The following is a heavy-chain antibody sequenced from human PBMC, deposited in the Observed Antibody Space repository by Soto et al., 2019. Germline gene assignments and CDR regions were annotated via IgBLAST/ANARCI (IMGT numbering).Heavy chain of an antibody. D-gene: IGHD1-26*01. Sequence: GGSLRLSCVASGFTFSNYAMSWFRQAPGKGLEWVSIIYSAGNTYYADSVKGRFTISRDNSKNTLYLQMNSLGAEDTAVYYCARDFVVGGPTINYYYGMDVWGQGTTVTVSS. J-gene: IGHJ6*02. V-gene: IGHV3-66*01. CDR2: IYSAGNT. CDR3: ARDFVVGGPTINYYYGMDV. CDR1: GFTFSNYA.